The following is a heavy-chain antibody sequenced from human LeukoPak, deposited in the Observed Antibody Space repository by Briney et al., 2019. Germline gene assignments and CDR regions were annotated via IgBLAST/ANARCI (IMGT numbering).Heavy chain of an antibody. CDR1: GFTFSDHG. J-gene: IGHJ4*02. Sequence: GSLRLSCTGSGFTFSDHGMTWVRQAPGKGLEWVSAISESGSGTYYADSVKGRFTISRDNSKDTLSLQMNSLRAEDTAVYYCAKDIAQGYTFGSIEQDYWGQGTLVTVSS. CDR3: AKDIAQGYTFGSIEQDY. CDR2: ISESGSGT. V-gene: IGHV3-23*01. D-gene: IGHD5-18*01.